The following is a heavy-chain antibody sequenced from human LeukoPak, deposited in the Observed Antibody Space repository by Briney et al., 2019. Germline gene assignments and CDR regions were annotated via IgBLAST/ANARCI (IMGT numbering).Heavy chain of an antibody. V-gene: IGHV1-2*02. D-gene: IGHD3-3*01. J-gene: IGHJ4*02. CDR3: ARGSRLLRFLEWLLSY. Sequence: ASVKVSCKASGYTFTGYYMHWVRQAPGQGLEWMGWINPNSGGTNYAQKFQGRVTVTRDTSISTAYMELSRLRSDDTAVYYCARGSRLLRFLEWLLSYWGQGTLVTVSS. CDR1: GYTFTGYY. CDR2: INPNSGGT.